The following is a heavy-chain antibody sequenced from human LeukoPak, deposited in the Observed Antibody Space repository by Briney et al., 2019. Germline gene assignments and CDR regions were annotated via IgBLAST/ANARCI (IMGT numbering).Heavy chain of an antibody. CDR2: IYYSGST. J-gene: IGHJ4*02. CDR3: ASFKVGCPAFDN. D-gene: IGHD1-26*01. V-gene: IGHV4-39*01. CDR1: GGSISSSSYY. Sequence: SETLSLTCTVSGGSISSSSYYWGWIRQPPGKGLEWIGSIYYSGSTYYNPSLKSRVTISVDTSKNQFSLKLSSVTAADTAVYYCASFKVGCPAFDNWGQGNLVTVSS.